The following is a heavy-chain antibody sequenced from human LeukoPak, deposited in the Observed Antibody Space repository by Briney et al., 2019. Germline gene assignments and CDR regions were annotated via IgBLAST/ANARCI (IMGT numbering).Heavy chain of an antibody. CDR2: ISGSGGST. Sequence: GGSLRLSCAASGFTFSSYTMSWVRQAPGKGLEWVSAISGSGGSTYYADSVKGRFTISRDNSKNTLYLQMNSLRAEDTAVYYCAKAPVVVPAAIDYWGQGTLVTVSS. CDR3: AKAPVVVPAAIDY. D-gene: IGHD2-2*02. V-gene: IGHV3-23*01. CDR1: GFTFSSYT. J-gene: IGHJ4*02.